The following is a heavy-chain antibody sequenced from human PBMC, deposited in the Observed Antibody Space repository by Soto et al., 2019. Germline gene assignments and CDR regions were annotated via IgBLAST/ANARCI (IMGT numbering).Heavy chain of an antibody. CDR2: IYHSGST. CDR3: AREPPDQRESEAGTGVLDY. CDR1: GGSISSSNW. Sequence: QVQLQESGPGLVKPSGTLSLTCAVSGGSISSSNWWSWVRQPPGKGLEWIGEIYHSGSTNYNPSLKSRVTISVDKSKTQFSLKLSSVTAADTAVYYCAREPPDQRESEAGTGVLDYWGQGTLVTVSS. J-gene: IGHJ4*02. D-gene: IGHD2-8*02. V-gene: IGHV4-4*02.